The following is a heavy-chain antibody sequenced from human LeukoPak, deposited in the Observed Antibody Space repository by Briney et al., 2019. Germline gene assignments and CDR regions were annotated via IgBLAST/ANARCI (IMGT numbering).Heavy chain of an antibody. D-gene: IGHD3-10*01. CDR1: GYTFTSYA. Sequence: ASVKVSCKASGYTFTSYAMHWVRQAPGQRLEWMGWINAGNGNTKYSQKFQGRVTITRDTSASTAYMELSSLRSEDTAVYYCARSQSYYGSGSYWDYWGQGTLVTVSS. CDR2: INAGNGNT. J-gene: IGHJ4*02. V-gene: IGHV1-3*01. CDR3: ARSQSYYGSGSYWDY.